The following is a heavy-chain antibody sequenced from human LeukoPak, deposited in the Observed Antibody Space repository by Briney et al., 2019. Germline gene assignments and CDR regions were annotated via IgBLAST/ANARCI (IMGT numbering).Heavy chain of an antibody. V-gene: IGHV4-59*11. Sequence: SETLSLTYSVSGGSISSHYWNWIRQPPGKGLEWIGYIYYSGSTTYNPSLKSRVTISVDTSKNQFSLKLNSVTAADTAVYYCARDLSNWGFDSWGQGTLVTVSS. J-gene: IGHJ4*02. CDR1: GGSISSHY. D-gene: IGHD7-27*01. CDR2: IYYSGST. CDR3: ARDLSNWGFDS.